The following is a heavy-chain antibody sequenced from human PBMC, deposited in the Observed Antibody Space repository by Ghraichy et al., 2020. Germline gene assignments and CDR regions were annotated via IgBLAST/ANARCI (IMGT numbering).Heavy chain of an antibody. V-gene: IGHV4-38-2*01. CDR2: IYHSGST. Sequence: SQTLSLTCAVSGYSISSGYYWGWIRQPPGKGLEWIGSIYHSGSTYYNPSLKSRVTISVDTSKNQFSLKLSSVTAADTAVYYCASVGAVAGTFDYWGQGTLVTVSS. CDR3: ASVGAVAGTFDY. CDR1: GYSISSGYY. D-gene: IGHD6-19*01. J-gene: IGHJ4*02.